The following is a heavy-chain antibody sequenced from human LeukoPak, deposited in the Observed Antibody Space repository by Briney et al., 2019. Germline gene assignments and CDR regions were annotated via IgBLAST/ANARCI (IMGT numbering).Heavy chain of an antibody. J-gene: IGHJ5*02. V-gene: IGHV3-15*01. Sequence: PGGSLRLSCAASGFTFSNAWMSWVRQAPGKGLEWVGRIKSKTDGGTTDYAAPVKGRFTISRDDSKNTLYLQMNSLKTEDTAVYYCTTDPRDYDFWSGYQSLWWFDPWGQGTLVTVSS. CDR1: GFTFSNAW. CDR2: IKSKTDGGTT. CDR3: TTDPRDYDFWSGYQSLWWFDP. D-gene: IGHD3-3*01.